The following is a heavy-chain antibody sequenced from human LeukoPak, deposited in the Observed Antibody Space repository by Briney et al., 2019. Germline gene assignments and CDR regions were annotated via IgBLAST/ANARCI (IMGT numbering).Heavy chain of an antibody. V-gene: IGHV1-69*13. D-gene: IGHD2-8*01. CDR3: ARGEGSPTGYCTNGVCHFYYYGMDV. CDR1: GGTFSSYA. Sequence: ASVKVSCKASGGTFSSYAISWVRQAPGQGLEWMGGIIPIFGTANYAQKFQGRVTITADESTSTAYMELSSLRSEDTAVYYCARGEGSPTGYCTNGVCHFYYYGMDVWGQGTTVTVSS. CDR2: IIPIFGTA. J-gene: IGHJ6*02.